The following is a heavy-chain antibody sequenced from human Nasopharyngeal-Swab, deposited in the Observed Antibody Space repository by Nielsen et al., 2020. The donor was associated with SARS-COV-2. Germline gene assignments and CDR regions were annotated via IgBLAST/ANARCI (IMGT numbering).Heavy chain of an antibody. CDR1: GFTFDDYA. D-gene: IGHD2-21*02. V-gene: IGHV1-24*01. CDR2: FDPEDGET. Sequence: GESLKISCAASGFTFDDYAMHWVRQAPGKGLEWMGGFDPEDGETIYAQKFQGRVTMTEDTSTDTAYMELSSLRSEDTAVYYCATAVVVTAISWFDPWGQGTLVTVSS. J-gene: IGHJ5*02. CDR3: ATAVVVTAISWFDP.